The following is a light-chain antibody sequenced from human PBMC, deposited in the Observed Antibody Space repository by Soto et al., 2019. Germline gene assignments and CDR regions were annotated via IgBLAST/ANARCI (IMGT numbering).Light chain of an antibody. CDR1: QSVSTN. V-gene: IGKV3-15*01. J-gene: IGKJ2*01. Sequence: IVMTQSPATLSVSPGERATLSCRASQSVSTNLAWYQQKPAQAPRLLIFGASIRATGVPARFSAGGSGTEFTLTISSLQSEDFAIYYCQQYNDWPTYTFGQGTNLEIK. CDR2: GAS. CDR3: QQYNDWPTYT.